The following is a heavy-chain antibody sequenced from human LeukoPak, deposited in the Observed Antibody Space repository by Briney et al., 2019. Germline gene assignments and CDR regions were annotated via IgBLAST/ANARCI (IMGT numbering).Heavy chain of an antibody. J-gene: IGHJ5*02. CDR1: GGTFSSYV. Sequence: ASVKVSCKASGGTFSSYVISWVRQAPGQGLEWMGGIIPIFGTTNYAQKFQGRVTITADESTSTAYMELSSLRSDDTAVYYCARDPWGGDIVVVPAAIHDPWGQGTLVTVSS. CDR3: ARDPWGGDIVVVPAAIHDP. V-gene: IGHV1-69*13. CDR2: IIPIFGTT. D-gene: IGHD2-2*01.